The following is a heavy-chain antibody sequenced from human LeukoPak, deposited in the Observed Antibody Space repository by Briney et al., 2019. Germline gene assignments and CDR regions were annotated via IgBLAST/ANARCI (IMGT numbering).Heavy chain of an antibody. CDR2: ISYDGSNK. CDR3: ARDGPLGDGYNYGAPSYYYYGMDV. J-gene: IGHJ6*02. V-gene: IGHV3-30-3*01. D-gene: IGHD5-24*01. Sequence: PGGSLRLSCAASGFTFSSYAMHWVRQAPGKGLEWVAVISYDGSNKYYADSVKGRFTISRDNSKNTLYLQMNSLRAEDTAVYYCARDGPLGDGYNYGAPSYYYYGMDVWGQGTTVTVSS. CDR1: GFTFSSYA.